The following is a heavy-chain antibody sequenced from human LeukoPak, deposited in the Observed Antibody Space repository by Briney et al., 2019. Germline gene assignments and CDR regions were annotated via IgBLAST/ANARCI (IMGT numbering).Heavy chain of an antibody. D-gene: IGHD6-13*01. CDR3: AKLSSSWDLFDY. CDR1: GFTFSSYS. Sequence: GGSLRLSCAASGFTFSSYSMNWVRQAPGKGLEWVAFIRYDGSNKYYADSVKGRFTISRDNSKNTLYLQMNSLRAEDTAVYYCAKLSSSWDLFDYWGQGTLVTVSS. J-gene: IGHJ4*02. CDR2: IRYDGSNK. V-gene: IGHV3-30*02.